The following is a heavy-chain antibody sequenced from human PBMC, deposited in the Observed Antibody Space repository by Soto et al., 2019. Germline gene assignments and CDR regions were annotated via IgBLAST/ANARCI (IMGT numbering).Heavy chain of an antibody. V-gene: IGHV4-59*01. J-gene: IGHJ4*02. D-gene: IGHD2-21*01. Sequence: SETLSLTCTVSGGSISTYYWSWIRQPPGKGLEWIGFIHYSGSTNYNPSLKGRVTMSVDTSKNQFSLKLTSVNTADTAIYYCTRGGDPYKTGHWGQGTLVTVSS. CDR2: IHYSGST. CDR3: TRGGDPYKTGH. CDR1: GGSISTYY.